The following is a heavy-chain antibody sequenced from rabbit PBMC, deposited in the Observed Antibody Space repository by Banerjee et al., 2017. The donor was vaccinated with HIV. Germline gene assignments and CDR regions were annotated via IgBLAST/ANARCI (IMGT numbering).Heavy chain of an antibody. V-gene: IGHV1S40*01. CDR2: IYAGSSGST. D-gene: IGHD1-1*01. CDR3: ARGFYLSYASSSGYSDL. J-gene: IGHJ4*01. CDR1: GFSFSSSYY. Sequence: QSLEESGGDLVKPGASLTLTCTASGFSFSSSYYMCWVRQAPGKGLEWIACIYAGSSGSTYYASWAKGRFTISKTSSTTVTLQMTSLTAADTATYFCARGFYLSYASSSGYSDLWGPGTLVTVS.